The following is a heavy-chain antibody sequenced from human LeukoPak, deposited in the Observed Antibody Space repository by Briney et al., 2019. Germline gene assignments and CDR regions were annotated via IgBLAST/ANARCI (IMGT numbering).Heavy chain of an antibody. J-gene: IGHJ4*02. CDR3: ANVDVITFGGGPECPYY. V-gene: IGHV3-30*02. Sequence: PGGSLRLSCAASGFTFSSYGMHWVRQAPGKGLEWVAFIRYDGSNKYYADSVKGRFTISRDNSKNTLYLQMNSLRAEDTAVYYCANVDVITFGGGPECPYYWGQGTLVTVSS. CDR1: GFTFSSYG. CDR2: IRYDGSNK. D-gene: IGHD3-16*01.